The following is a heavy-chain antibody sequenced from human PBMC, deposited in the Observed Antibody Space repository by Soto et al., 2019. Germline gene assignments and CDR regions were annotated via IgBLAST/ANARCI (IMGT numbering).Heavy chain of an antibody. CDR3: ARGRAVEMATIRGIDAFDI. CDR1: GGSISSGDYY. D-gene: IGHD5-12*01. Sequence: SETLSLTCTVSGGSISSGDYYWSWIRQPPGKGLEWIGYIYYSGSTYYNPSLKSRVTISVDTSKNQFSLKLSSVTAADTAVYYCARGRAVEMATIRGIDAFDIWGQGTMVTVSS. J-gene: IGHJ3*02. CDR2: IYYSGST. V-gene: IGHV4-30-4*01.